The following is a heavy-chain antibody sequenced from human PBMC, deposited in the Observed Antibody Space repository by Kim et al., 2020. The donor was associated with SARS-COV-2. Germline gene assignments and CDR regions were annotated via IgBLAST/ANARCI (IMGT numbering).Heavy chain of an antibody. Sequence: GGSLRLSCAASGFTVISNHMSWVRQAPGKGLEWVSVIYSGGSTYYADSVKGRLTISRDNSKNTLYLQMNSLRPEDTAVYYCASSSYDILTCPPEYFQHWGQGTLVTVSS. V-gene: IGHV3-66*02. CDR1: GFTVISNH. J-gene: IGHJ1*01. CDR2: IYSGGST. D-gene: IGHD3-9*01. CDR3: ASSSYDILTCPPEYFQH.